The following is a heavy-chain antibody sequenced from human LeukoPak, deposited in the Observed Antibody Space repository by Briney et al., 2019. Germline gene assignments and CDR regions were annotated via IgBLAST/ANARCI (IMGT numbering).Heavy chain of an antibody. CDR1: GGTFSSYA. J-gene: IGHJ4*02. Sequence: ASVKVSCKASGGTFSSYAISWVRQAPGKGLEWMGGFDPEDGETIYAQKFQGRVTMTEDTSTDTAYMELTSLRSEDTAVYYCATGGYQLLLGYWGQGTLVTVSS. D-gene: IGHD2-2*01. CDR2: FDPEDGET. CDR3: ATGGYQLLLGY. V-gene: IGHV1-24*01.